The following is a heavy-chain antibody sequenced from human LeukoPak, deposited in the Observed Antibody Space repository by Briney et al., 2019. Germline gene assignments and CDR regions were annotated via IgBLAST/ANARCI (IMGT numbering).Heavy chain of an antibody. Sequence: SVQVPCKASGFTFTSSAMQWVRQARGQHLEWIGWIVVGSGNTNYAQKFQERVTITRDMSTSTAYMELSSLRSEDTAVYYCAAVSPITIFGVVSIGGGDYWGQGTLVTVSS. CDR2: IVVGSGNT. V-gene: IGHV1-58*02. J-gene: IGHJ4*02. CDR1: GFTFTSSA. D-gene: IGHD3-3*01. CDR3: AAVSPITIFGVVSIGGGDY.